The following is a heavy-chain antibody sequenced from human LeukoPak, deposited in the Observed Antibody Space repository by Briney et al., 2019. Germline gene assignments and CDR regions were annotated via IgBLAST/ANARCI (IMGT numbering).Heavy chain of an antibody. CDR1: GFTFSSYS. CDR2: IIPIFGTA. J-gene: IGHJ6*03. CDR3: ARADKNPRGYSYGLSYYYYYMDV. Sequence: GGSLRLSCAASGFTFSSYSMNWVRQAPGKGLEWMGGIIPIFGTANYAQKFQGRVTITADKSTITAYMELRSLRSDDTAVYYCARADKNPRGYSYGLSYYYYYMDVWGKGTTATVSS. V-gene: IGHV1-69*06. D-gene: IGHD5-18*01.